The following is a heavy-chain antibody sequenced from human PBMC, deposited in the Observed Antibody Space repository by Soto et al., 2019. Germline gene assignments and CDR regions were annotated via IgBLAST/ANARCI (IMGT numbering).Heavy chain of an antibody. J-gene: IGHJ3*02. CDR2: INSDVTTI. V-gene: IGHV3-11*01. CDR3: ARPSRGSDAFDI. D-gene: IGHD2-15*01. CDR1: GFTFSDYY. Sequence: PGGSLRLSCAASGFTFSDYYMSWIRQAPGKGLEWISYINSDVTTIYYADSVKGRFTISRDNAKNSLYLQMNSLRAEDTAVYYCARPSRGSDAFDIWGQGTMVTVSS.